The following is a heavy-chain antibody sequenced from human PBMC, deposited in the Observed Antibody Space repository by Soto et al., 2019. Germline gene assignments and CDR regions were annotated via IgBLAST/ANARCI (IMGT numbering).Heavy chain of an antibody. CDR2: IYYSGST. CDR3: AISSGYADWFDP. Sequence: SETLSLTCTVSGGSISSGGYYWSWIRQHPGKGLEWIGYIYYSGSTYYNPSLKSRVTISVDTSKNQFSLKLRSVTAADTAVYYCAISSGYADWFDPWGRGTLVTVSS. D-gene: IGHD3-22*01. V-gene: IGHV4-31*03. J-gene: IGHJ5*02. CDR1: GGSISSGGYY.